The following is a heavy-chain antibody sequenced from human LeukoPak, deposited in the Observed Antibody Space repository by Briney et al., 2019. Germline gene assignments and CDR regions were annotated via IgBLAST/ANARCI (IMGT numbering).Heavy chain of an antibody. D-gene: IGHD6-13*01. CDR1: GYTFTSYY. J-gene: IGHJ6*02. CDR2: INPSGGST. V-gene: IGHV1-46*01. Sequence: ASVKVSCKASGYTFTSYYMHWVRQAPGQGLEWMGIINPSGGSTSYAQKFQGRATMTRDTSTSTVYMELSSLRSEDTAVYYCARAKLIIAAAVPGSLRQTQPSQYYYYGMDVWGQGTTVTVSS. CDR3: ARAKLIIAAAVPGSLRQTQPSQYYYYGMDV.